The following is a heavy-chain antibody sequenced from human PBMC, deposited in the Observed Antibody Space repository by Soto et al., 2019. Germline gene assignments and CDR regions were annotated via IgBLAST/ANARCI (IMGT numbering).Heavy chain of an antibody. D-gene: IGHD3-10*01. V-gene: IGHV1-3*01. J-gene: IGHJ6*02. CDR1: GYTFTSYA. CDR3: ARGQITMVRGVITYYYYGMDV. Sequence: ASVKVSCKASGYTFTSYAMHWVRQAPGQRLEWVGWINAGNGNTKYSQKFQGRVTITRDTSASTAYMELSSLRSEDTAVYYCARGQITMVRGVITYYYYGMDVWGQGTTVTVSS. CDR2: INAGNGNT.